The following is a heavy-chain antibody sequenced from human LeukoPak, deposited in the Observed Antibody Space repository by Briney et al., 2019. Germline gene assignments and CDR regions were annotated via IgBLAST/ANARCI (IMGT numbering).Heavy chain of an antibody. J-gene: IGHJ5*02. D-gene: IGHD3-10*01. CDR3: ARIMVRGVRAFDP. CDR1: GDSITSSSYY. V-gene: IGHV4-39*07. CDR2: IYYRGTT. Sequence: SETLSLTCTVSGDSITSSSYYWGWIRQPPGKGLEWLGTIYYRGTTYYNPSLKSRVTISVDTSKNQFSLKLSSVTAADTAVYYCARIMVRGVRAFDPWGQGTLVTVSS.